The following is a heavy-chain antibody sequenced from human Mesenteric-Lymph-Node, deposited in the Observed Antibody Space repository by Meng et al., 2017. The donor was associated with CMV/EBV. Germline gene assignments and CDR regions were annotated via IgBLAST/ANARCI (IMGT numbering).Heavy chain of an antibody. D-gene: IGHD5-24*01. V-gene: IGHV3-74*01. J-gene: IGHJ3*02. Sequence: GGSLRLSCAASGFTFSTYWMHWVRQAPGKGLVWVSTINNDAMSTTYADSVKGRFTISRDNAKNSLYLQMNNLRPDDTAFYYCAKARDGYSFGAFDIWGQGTMVTVSS. CDR3: AKARDGYSFGAFDI. CDR2: INNDAMST. CDR1: GFTFSTYW.